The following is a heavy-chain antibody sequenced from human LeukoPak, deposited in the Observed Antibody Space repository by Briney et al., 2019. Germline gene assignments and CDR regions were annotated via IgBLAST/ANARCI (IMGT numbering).Heavy chain of an antibody. CDR1: GFTFSSYW. D-gene: IGHD2-21*02. CDR3: AREGSRVVTATDFDY. Sequence: PGGSLRLSCAASGFTFSSYWMSWVRQAPGKGLEWVANIKQDGSEKYYVDSVKGRFTISRDNAKNSLYLQMHSLRAEDTAVYYCAREGSRVVTATDFDYWGQGPLVPVSS. J-gene: IGHJ4*02. V-gene: IGHV3-7*01. CDR2: IKQDGSEK.